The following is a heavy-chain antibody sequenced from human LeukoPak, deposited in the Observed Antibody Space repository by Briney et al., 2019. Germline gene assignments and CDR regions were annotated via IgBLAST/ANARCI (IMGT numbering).Heavy chain of an antibody. D-gene: IGHD6-19*01. Sequence: GRSLRLSCVMSGLSIEDYAMHWVRQAPGKGLEWVAGINWKSGSVGYVDSVKGRFTISRDNAKNSVFLEMNSLRLEDTALYFCVKDPSSSWFQGGAFDLWGQGTMVTVAS. J-gene: IGHJ3*01. CDR1: GLSIEDYA. V-gene: IGHV3-9*01. CDR2: INWKSGSV. CDR3: VKDPSSSWFQGGAFDL.